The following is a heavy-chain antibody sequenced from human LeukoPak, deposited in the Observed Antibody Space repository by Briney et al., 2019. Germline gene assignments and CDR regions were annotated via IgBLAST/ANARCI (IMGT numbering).Heavy chain of an antibody. D-gene: IGHD3-16*01. J-gene: IGHJ4*02. CDR1: GYTFTSYY. CDR3: ARTPGGTYLFDY. CDR2: INPSGGST. V-gene: IGHV1-46*01. Sequence: GASVEVSCKASGYTFTSYYMHWVRQAPGQGLEWMGIINPSGGSTSYAQKFQGRVTMTRDTSTSTVYMELSSLRSEDTAVYYCARTPGGTYLFDYWGQGTLVTVSS.